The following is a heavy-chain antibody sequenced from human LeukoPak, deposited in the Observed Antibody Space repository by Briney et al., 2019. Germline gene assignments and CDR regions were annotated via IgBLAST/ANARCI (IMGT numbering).Heavy chain of an antibody. CDR1: GFSVSSTY. CDR2: IYGGDST. V-gene: IGHV3-53*03. J-gene: IGHJ4*02. D-gene: IGHD3-16*01. Sequence: GGSLRLSCAASGFSVSSTYISWVRQPPGKGLEFVSVIYGGDSTYYTESVLGRFTISRDSSKNTVYLQMNSLRVEDTAVYYCARAFWGFDFDYWGQGALVTVSS. CDR3: ARAFWGFDFDY.